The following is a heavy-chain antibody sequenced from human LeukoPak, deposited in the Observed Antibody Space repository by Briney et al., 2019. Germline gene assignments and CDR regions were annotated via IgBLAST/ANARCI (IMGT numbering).Heavy chain of an antibody. CDR2: ISGSGGST. CDR3: ARLFGEVTIYDY. V-gene: IGHV3-23*01. Sequence: GGTLRLSCAASGFTFSSYGMSWVRQAPGKGLEWVSAISGSGGSTYYADSVKGRFTISRDNSKNTLYLQMSSLRAEDTAEYYCARLFGEVTIYDYWGQGTLVTVSS. J-gene: IGHJ4*02. CDR1: GFTFSSYG. D-gene: IGHD3-10*01.